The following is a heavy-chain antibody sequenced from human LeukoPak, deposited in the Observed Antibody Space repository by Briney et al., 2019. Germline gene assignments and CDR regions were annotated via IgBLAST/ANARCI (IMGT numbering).Heavy chain of an antibody. CDR3: ARRDYGSGSYYNERGQTEYFQH. CDR2: IYPGDSDT. V-gene: IGHV5-51*01. J-gene: IGHJ1*01. CDR1: GYSFTSYW. D-gene: IGHD3-10*01. Sequence: GESLKISCKGSGYSFTSYWIGWVRQVPGKGLEWMGIIYPGDSDTRYSPSFQGQVTISADKSISTAYLQWSSLKASDTAMYYCARRDYGSGSYYNERGQTEYFQHWGQGTLVTVSS.